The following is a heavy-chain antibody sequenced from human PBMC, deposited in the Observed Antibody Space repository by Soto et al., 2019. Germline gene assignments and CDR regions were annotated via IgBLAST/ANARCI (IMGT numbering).Heavy chain of an antibody. CDR1: GGTFSSYA. CDR2: IIPIFGTA. J-gene: IGHJ4*02. CDR3: ARSRPKHPLFLEWFTFGY. D-gene: IGHD3-3*01. Sequence: SVKVSCKASGGTFSSYAISWVRQAPGQGLEWMGGIIPIFGTANYAQKFQGRVTITADESTSTAYMELSSLRSEDTAVYYCARSRPKHPLFLEWFTFGYWGQGTLVTVSS. V-gene: IGHV1-69*13.